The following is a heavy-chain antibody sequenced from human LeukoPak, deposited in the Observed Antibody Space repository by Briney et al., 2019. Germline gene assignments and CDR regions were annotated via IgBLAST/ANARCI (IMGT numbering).Heavy chain of an antibody. J-gene: IGHJ5*02. D-gene: IGHD6-13*01. CDR3: ARDGYSSSWYPVDPNWFDP. V-gene: IGHV6-1*01. Sequence: SQTLSLTCAISGDSVSSNSAAWNWIRQSPSRGLEWLGRTYYRSKWYNDYAVSVKSRITINPDTSKNQFSLQLNPVTPEDTAVYYCARDGYSSSWYPVDPNWFDPWGQGTLVTVSS. CDR1: GDSVSSNSAA. CDR2: TYYRSKWYN.